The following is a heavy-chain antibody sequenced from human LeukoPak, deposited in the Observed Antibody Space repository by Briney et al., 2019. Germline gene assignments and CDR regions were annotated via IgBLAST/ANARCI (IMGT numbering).Heavy chain of an antibody. CDR2: IIPIFGTA. Sequence: AVKVSCKASGGTFSSYAISWVRQAPGQGLEWMGGIIPIFGTANYAQKFQGRVTITTDESTSTAYMELSSLRSEDTAVYYCARVRNYYDSSGYYYWGQGTLVTVSS. J-gene: IGHJ4*02. D-gene: IGHD3-22*01. CDR1: GGTFSSYA. V-gene: IGHV1-69*05. CDR3: ARVRNYYDSSGYYY.